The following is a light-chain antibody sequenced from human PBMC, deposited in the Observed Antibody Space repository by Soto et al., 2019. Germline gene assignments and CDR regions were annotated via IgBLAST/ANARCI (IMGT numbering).Light chain of an antibody. CDR3: QQRSNWPPGRT. Sequence: EIVLTQSTATLSLSPGEIATLSCRASQSVSSYLAWYQQKPGQAPRLLIYDASNRATGIPARFSGSGSGTDFTLTISSLEPEDFAVYYCQQRSNWPPGRTFGQGTKVEIK. J-gene: IGKJ1*01. V-gene: IGKV3-11*01. CDR1: QSVSSY. CDR2: DAS.